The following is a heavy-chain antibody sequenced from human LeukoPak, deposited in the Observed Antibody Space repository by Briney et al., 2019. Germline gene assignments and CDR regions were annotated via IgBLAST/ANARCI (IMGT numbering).Heavy chain of an antibody. V-gene: IGHV3-15*01. Sequence: PGGSLRLSCAASGFTFSNAWMSWVRQAPGKGLEWVGRIKSKTDGGTTDYAAPVKGRFTISRDDSKNTLYLQMNSLKTEDTAVYYCTTVLIFGYYDSSGYYWDRWGQGTLVTVSS. CDR3: TTVLIFGYYDSSGYYWDR. CDR1: GFTFSNAW. J-gene: IGHJ4*02. CDR2: IKSKTDGGTT. D-gene: IGHD3-22*01.